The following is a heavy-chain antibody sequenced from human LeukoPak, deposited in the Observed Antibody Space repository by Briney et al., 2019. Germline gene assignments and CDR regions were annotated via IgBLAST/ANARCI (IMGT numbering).Heavy chain of an antibody. Sequence: SETLSLTCTVSGGSISSGSYYWSWIRQPAGKGLEWIGRIYTSGSTNYNPSLKSRVTISVDTSKNQFSLKLSSVTAADTAVYYCARDRGWGPLGNAFDIWGQGTMVTVSS. V-gene: IGHV4-61*02. D-gene: IGHD7-27*01. CDR1: GGSISSGSYY. J-gene: IGHJ3*02. CDR3: ARDRGWGPLGNAFDI. CDR2: IYTSGST.